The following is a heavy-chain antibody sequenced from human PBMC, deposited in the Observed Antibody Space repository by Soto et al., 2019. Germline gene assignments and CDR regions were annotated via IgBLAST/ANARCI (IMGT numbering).Heavy chain of an antibody. CDR3: AKDNEDYGSGRWVFLPYYYYGMDV. CDR1: GFTFSSYG. CDR2: ISYDGSNK. Sequence: QVQLVESGGGVVQPGRSLRLSCAASGFTFSSYGMHWVRQAPGKGLEWVAVISYDGSNKYYADSVKGRFTISRDNSKNTLYLQMNSLRAEDTAVYYCAKDNEDYGSGRWVFLPYYYYGMDVWGQGTTVTVSS. V-gene: IGHV3-30*18. J-gene: IGHJ6*02. D-gene: IGHD3-10*01.